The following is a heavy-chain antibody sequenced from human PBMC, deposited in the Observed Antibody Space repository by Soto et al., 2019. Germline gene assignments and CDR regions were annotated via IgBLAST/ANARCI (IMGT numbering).Heavy chain of an antibody. D-gene: IGHD3-22*01. V-gene: IGHV3-30-3*01. CDR3: ARETYYYDSSGYYEPRAFDI. CDR2: ISYDGSNK. Sequence: GGSLRLSCAASGFTFSSYAMHWVRQAPGKGLEWVAVISYDGSNKYYADSVKGRFTISRGNSKNTLYLQMNSLRAEDTAVYYCARETYYYDSSGYYEPRAFDIWGQGTMVTVSS. CDR1: GFTFSSYA. J-gene: IGHJ3*02.